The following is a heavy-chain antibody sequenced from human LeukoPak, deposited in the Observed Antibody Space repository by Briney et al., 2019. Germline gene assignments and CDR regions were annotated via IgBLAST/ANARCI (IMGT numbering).Heavy chain of an antibody. CDR3: ARRFGYSYGYYNWFDP. CDR1: GGTFSSYA. D-gene: IGHD5-18*01. Sequence: ASVKVSCKASGGTFSSYAISWVPQAPGQGLEWMGGIIPIFGTANYAQKFQGRVTITADESTSTAYMELSSLRSEDTAVYYCARRFGYSYGYYNWFDPWGQGTLVTVSS. V-gene: IGHV1-69*13. CDR2: IIPIFGTA. J-gene: IGHJ5*02.